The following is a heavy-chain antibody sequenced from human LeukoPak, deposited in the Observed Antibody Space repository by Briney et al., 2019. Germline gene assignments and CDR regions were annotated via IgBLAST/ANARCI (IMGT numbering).Heavy chain of an antibody. CDR1: GFTVSSNY. D-gene: IGHD2-15*01. V-gene: IGHV3-53*01. CDR3: ARGSGALHYFDY. J-gene: IGHJ4*02. Sequence: PGGSLRLSCGASGFTVSSNYMSWVRQAPGKGLEWVSVIYSGGSTYYADSVKGRFTISRDNSKNTLYLQMNSLRAEDTAVYYCARGSGALHYFDYWGQGTLVTVSS. CDR2: IYSGGST.